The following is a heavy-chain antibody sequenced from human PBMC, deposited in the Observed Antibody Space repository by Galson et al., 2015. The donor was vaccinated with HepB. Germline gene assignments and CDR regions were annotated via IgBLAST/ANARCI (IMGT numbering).Heavy chain of an antibody. CDR1: GYTFTSYG. J-gene: IGHJ4*02. D-gene: IGHD3-10*01. V-gene: IGHV1-18*01. CDR2: ISAYNGNT. CDR3: ATNEPGGNLWFGELDY. Sequence: SVKVSCKASGYTFTSYGISWVRQAPGQGLEWMGWISAYNGNTNYAQKLQGRVTMTTDTSTSTAYMELRSLRSEDTAVYYCATNEPGGNLWFGELDYWGQGTLVTVSS.